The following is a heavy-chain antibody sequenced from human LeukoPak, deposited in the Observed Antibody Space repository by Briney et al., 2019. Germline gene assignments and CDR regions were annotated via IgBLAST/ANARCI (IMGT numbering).Heavy chain of an antibody. D-gene: IGHD6-19*01. CDR1: GGSISSYY. CDR2: ICTSGST. CDR3: ARDGPYSSGWYRDYYYMDV. V-gene: IGHV4-4*07. J-gene: IGHJ6*03. Sequence: SETLSLTCTVSGGSISSYYWSWIRQPAGKGLEWIGRICTSGSTNYNPSLKSRVTMSVDTSKNQFSLKLTSVTAADTAVYYCARDGPYSSGWYRDYYYMDVWGKGTTVTVSS.